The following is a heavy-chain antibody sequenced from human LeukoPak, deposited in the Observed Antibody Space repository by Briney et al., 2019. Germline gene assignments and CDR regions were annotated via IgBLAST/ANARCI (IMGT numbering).Heavy chain of an antibody. CDR1: GFTVSSSY. J-gene: IGHJ4*02. Sequence: AGGSLRLSGAASGFTVSSSYMTWVRQAPGKGLEWVSVIYSGGSTHYAGSVKGRFTISRDNSKNTVYLQMNSLRAEDTAVYHCARAPYSSSWYFDYWGQGTLVTVSS. V-gene: IGHV3-66*01. CDR3: ARAPYSSSWYFDY. CDR2: IYSGGST. D-gene: IGHD6-13*01.